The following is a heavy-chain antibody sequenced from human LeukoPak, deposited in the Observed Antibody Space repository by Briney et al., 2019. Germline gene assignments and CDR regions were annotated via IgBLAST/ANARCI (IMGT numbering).Heavy chain of an antibody. Sequence: GGSLRLSCAASGFTFSNYAIHWVRQAPGKGLEWVAVISYDGSNKYYADSVKGRFTISRDNSKNTLYLQMNSLRSDDTAVYYCARDRRGYYDSSGYYFSSEDAFDIWGQGTMVTVSS. CDR1: GFTFSNYA. CDR3: ARDRRGYYDSSGYYFSSEDAFDI. CDR2: ISYDGSNK. D-gene: IGHD3-22*01. J-gene: IGHJ3*02. V-gene: IGHV3-30-3*01.